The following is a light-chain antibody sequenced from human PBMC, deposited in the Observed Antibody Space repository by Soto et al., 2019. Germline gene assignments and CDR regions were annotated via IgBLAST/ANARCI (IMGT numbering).Light chain of an antibody. CDR1: GSDVGFSKF. Sequence: QSLLTQPASVSGSPGQSITISCTGTGSDVGFSKFVSWHQQHPGKAPKLIIYEVSDRPSGVSNRFSGSKSGNTASLTISGLQAEDEADYYCSSYTSSTTWVFGGGTKLTVL. CDR2: EVS. V-gene: IGLV2-14*01. CDR3: SSYTSSTTWV. J-gene: IGLJ3*02.